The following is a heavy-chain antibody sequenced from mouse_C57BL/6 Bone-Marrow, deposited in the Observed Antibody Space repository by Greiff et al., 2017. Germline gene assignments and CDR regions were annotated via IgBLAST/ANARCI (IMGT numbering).Heavy chain of an antibody. D-gene: IGHD1-1*01. V-gene: IGHV1-72*01. J-gene: IGHJ3*01. Sequence: QVQLQQPGAELVKPGASVKLSCKASGYTFTSYWMHWVKQRSGRGLEWIGRFDPNSGGTKYNEKFKSKATLTVDKPSSTAYMQLSSLTSEDSAVYYCARGEVLRAWFAGGGQGTLVTVSA. CDR1: GYTFTSYW. CDR3: ARGEVLRAWFAG. CDR2: FDPNSGGT.